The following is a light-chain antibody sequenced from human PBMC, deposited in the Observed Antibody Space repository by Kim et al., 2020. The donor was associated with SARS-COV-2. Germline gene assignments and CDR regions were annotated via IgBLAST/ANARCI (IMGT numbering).Light chain of an antibody. CDR2: KDR. Sequence: SYELTQPPSVSVSPGQTARITCSGDALPKQYAHWYQQKAGQAPVLVIYKDRERPSDIPERFSGSSSGTTATLTISGVQAADEADYFCQSTDSSANLYGVFGGGTKVTVL. J-gene: IGLJ3*02. CDR1: ALPKQY. V-gene: IGLV3-25*03. CDR3: QSTDSSANLYGV.